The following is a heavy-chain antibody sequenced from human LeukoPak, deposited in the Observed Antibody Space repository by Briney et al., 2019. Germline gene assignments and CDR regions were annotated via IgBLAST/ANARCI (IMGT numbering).Heavy chain of an antibody. CDR1: GYSFTSYW. V-gene: IGHV5-51*01. CDR2: LYHGDSDP. CDR3: ARFSSGWEDAFDI. D-gene: IGHD6-19*01. Sequence: GESLMISCKGSGYSFTSYWIGWVRQMPGKGLEWMGILYHGDSDPRYSPSFQGQVTISADKSISTAYLQWSSLKASDTAMYYCARFSSGWEDAFDIWGQGTMVTVSS. J-gene: IGHJ3*02.